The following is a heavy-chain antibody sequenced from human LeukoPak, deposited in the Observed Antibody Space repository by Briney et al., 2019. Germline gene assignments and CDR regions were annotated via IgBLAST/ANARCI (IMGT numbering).Heavy chain of an antibody. V-gene: IGHV3-72*01. CDR1: GFTFSDHY. J-gene: IGHJ6*02. CDR3: SRGAGGGDNYYYGMDV. D-gene: IGHD3-16*01. CDR2: TRNKVKSYTT. Sequence: GRSLRLSCVVSGFTFSDHYMDWVRQAPGKGLEWVGRTRNKVKSYTTEYAASVKGRFSISRDDSKNSLYLQMNSLKTKDTAVYYCSRGAGGGDNYYYGMDVWGQGTTVTVSS.